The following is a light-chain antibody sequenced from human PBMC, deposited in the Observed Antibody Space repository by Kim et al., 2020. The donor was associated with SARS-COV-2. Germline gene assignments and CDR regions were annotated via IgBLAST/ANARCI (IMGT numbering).Light chain of an antibody. CDR3: SSRDSSENVL. CDR1: SLRRFY. J-gene: IGLJ2*01. V-gene: IGLV3-19*01. Sequence: SSELTQDPAVSVAVGQTVKITCQGDSLRRFYASWYQQKTGQAPVLVNSGSNNRPSGIPERLSGSTSGNTASLIMSVAQAEDEADYSCSSRDSSENVLFGGGTQLTVL. CDR2: GSN.